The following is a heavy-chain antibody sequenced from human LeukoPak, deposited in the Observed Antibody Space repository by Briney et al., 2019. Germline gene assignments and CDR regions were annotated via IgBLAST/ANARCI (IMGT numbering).Heavy chain of an antibody. CDR3: AKSLAVPGSPDY. J-gene: IGHJ4*02. CDR1: GFTFTNSA. V-gene: IGHV3-23*01. D-gene: IGHD6-19*01. CDR2: VSGSGGNT. Sequence: GGSLRLSCAASGFTFTNSAMTWIRQAPGKGLEWVSTVSGSGGNTYYADSVKGRFTISRDNSENTLYLQMNSLRAQDTAVYYCAKSLAVPGSPDYWGLGTLVTVSS.